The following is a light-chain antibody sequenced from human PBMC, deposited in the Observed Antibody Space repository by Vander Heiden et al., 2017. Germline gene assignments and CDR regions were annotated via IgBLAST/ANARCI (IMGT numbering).Light chain of an antibody. Sequence: QAVVTQEPSLTVSPGGTVTLTCGSSTGAVTSGHYPYWFQQKPGQAPRTLIYDTSNKHSWTPARFSGSLLGGKAALTLSGAQPEDEAEYYCLLSYSGAQVVLGGGTKLTVL. CDR2: DTS. CDR1: TGAVTSGHY. CDR3: LLSYSGAQVV. J-gene: IGLJ2*01. V-gene: IGLV7-46*01.